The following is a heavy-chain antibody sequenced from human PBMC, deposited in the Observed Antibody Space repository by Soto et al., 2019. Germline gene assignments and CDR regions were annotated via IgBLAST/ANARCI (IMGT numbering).Heavy chain of an antibody. V-gene: IGHV5-10-1*01. J-gene: IGHJ6*02. CDR2: IDPSDSYT. Sequence: LGESLKISCKGSGYSFTSYWISWVRQMPGKGLEWMGRIDPSDSYTNYSPSFQGHVTISADKSISTAYLQWSSLKASDTAMYCCARLRLHRSSSSSYYYYYGMDVWGQGTTVTVSS. D-gene: IGHD6-13*01. CDR1: GYSFTSYW. CDR3: ARLRLHRSSSSSYYYYYGMDV.